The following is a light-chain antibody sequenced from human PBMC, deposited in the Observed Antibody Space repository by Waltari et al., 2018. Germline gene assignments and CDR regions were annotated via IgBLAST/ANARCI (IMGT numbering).Light chain of an antibody. V-gene: IGLV1-51*01. Sequence: QSVLTQPPSVSAAPGQKVTISCSGSSSNIGNNYVSWYHHLPGAAPKLLIYDKNKRPSGIPDRFSASKSCTSATLDITGLQIGDEADYYCATWDNTLRDVVFGGGTKLTVL. CDR1: SSNIGNNY. CDR2: DKN. CDR3: ATWDNTLRDVV. J-gene: IGLJ2*01.